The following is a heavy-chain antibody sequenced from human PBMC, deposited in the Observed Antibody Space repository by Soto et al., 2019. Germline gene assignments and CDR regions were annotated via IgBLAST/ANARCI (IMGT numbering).Heavy chain of an antibody. CDR3: AASCVVFMGLNSPSTKV. CDR1: GGAISSGGYY. V-gene: IGHV4-31*03. Sequence: TRSVTCTVSGGAISSGGYYWSWIRQHPGKGLEWGGYIYYSGSTYYNPSLKSRVTISVDTSKNQFSLKLSSVTAADTAVYYCAASCVVFMGLNSPSTKVWPHANPVTV. D-gene: IGHD2-21*01. J-gene: IGHJ6*02. CDR2: IYYSGST.